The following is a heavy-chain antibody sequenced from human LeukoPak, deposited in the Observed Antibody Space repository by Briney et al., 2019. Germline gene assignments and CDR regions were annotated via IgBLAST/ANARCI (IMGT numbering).Heavy chain of an antibody. Sequence: ASVKVSCKASGYTFTRHFMHWVRQAPGQGLEWMGIINHSGGSTTYAQKFQGRVTMTRDMSTSTVYMELSSLRSEDTAVYYCARDLEGIVATSGLYYYYMDVWGKGTTVTVSS. CDR3: ARDLEGIVATSGLYYYYMDV. D-gene: IGHD5-12*01. CDR2: INHSGGST. V-gene: IGHV1-46*01. CDR1: GYTFTRHF. J-gene: IGHJ6*03.